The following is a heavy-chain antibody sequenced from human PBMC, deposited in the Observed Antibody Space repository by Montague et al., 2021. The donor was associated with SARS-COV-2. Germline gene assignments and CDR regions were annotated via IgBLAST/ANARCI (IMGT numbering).Heavy chain of an antibody. Sequence: TLSLTCTVSGGSISSGSYYWSWIRQPAGKGLEWIGRIYTSGSTNCNPSLKSRVTISVDTSKNQFSLKLSSVTAADTAVYCCARMGWLRGWFDPWGQGTLVTVSS. CDR1: GGSISSGSYY. J-gene: IGHJ5*02. V-gene: IGHV4-61*02. CDR2: IYTSGST. D-gene: IGHD5-12*01. CDR3: ARMGWLRGWFDP.